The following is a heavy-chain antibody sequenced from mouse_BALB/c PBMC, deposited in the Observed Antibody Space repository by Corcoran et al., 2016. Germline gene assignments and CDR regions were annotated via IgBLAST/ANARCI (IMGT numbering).Heavy chain of an antibody. V-gene: IGHV1-15*01. CDR3: TRGFITTAAWFAY. CDR2: IDPETGGT. Sequence: QVQLQQSGAELVRPGASVTLSCKASGYTFTDYEMHWVKQTPVHGLEWIGAIDPETGGTAYNQKFKGKATLTADKSSSTAYMELRSLTSEDSAVYYCTRGFITTAAWFAYWGQGTLVTVSA. J-gene: IGHJ3*01. D-gene: IGHD1-2*01. CDR1: GYTFTDYE.